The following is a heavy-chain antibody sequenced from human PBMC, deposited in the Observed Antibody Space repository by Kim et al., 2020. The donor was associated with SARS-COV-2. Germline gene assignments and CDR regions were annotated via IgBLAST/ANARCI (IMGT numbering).Heavy chain of an antibody. CDR3: ATLPSASGAFDV. V-gene: IGHV1-3*01. D-gene: IGHD6-19*01. J-gene: IGHJ3*01. Sequence: RYSQKFQDRLTITGDTSASTAYMELSSLTSEDTAVYYCATLPSASGAFDVWGQGTLVTVSS.